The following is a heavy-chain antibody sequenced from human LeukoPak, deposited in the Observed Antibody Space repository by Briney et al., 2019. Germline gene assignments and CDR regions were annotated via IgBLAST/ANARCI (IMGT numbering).Heavy chain of an antibody. Sequence: SETLSLTCTVSSGSISTSNYYWGWVRQPPGKALEWIGNIFYSGSTYYSPSLKSRVTISLDTSKNQFSLKLSSVTAADTAVYYCARGGAAAGSLWFDPWGQGTLVTVSS. V-gene: IGHV4-39*07. CDR2: IFYSGST. CDR3: ARGGAAAGSLWFDP. CDR1: SGSISTSNYY. J-gene: IGHJ5*02. D-gene: IGHD6-13*01.